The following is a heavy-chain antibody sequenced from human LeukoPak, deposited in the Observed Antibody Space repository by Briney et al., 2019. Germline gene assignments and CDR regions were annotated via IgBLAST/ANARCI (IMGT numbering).Heavy chain of an antibody. J-gene: IGHJ4*02. CDR1: GFTFSNYG. V-gene: IGHV3-23*01. D-gene: IGHD3-10*01. CDR3: ARTMVRGVIPYFDY. Sequence: GGSLRLSCAASGFTFSNYGMNWVRQAPGKGLEWVSGITGSGGNTYYADSVKGRFTISRDNAKNSLYLQMNSLRAEDTAVYYCARTMVRGVIPYFDYWGQGTLVTVSS. CDR2: ITGSGGNT.